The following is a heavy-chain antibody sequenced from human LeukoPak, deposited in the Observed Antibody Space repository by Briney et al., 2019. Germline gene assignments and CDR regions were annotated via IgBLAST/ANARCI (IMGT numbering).Heavy chain of an antibody. J-gene: IGHJ4*02. CDR1: GFTFSSYG. V-gene: IGHV3-30*03. CDR3: ARVLVGAHFDY. Sequence: PGRSLRPSCAASGFTFSSYGMHWVRQAPGKGLEWVAVISNDESKKYYADSVKGRFTISRDNSKNTLSLQVSSLRAEDTAVYYCARVLVGAHFDYWGQGTLVTVSS. CDR2: ISNDESKK. D-gene: IGHD1-26*01.